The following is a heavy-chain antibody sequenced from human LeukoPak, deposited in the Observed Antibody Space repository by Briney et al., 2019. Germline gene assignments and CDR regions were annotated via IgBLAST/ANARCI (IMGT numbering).Heavy chain of an antibody. Sequence: SETLSLTCAVYGGSFIGYDWTWLRQPPGKGLEWIGEINHSGGTNYNPSLKSRVTISVDTSKNQFSLKLSSVTAADTAVYYCARGLRVAAAPFDYWGQGTLVTVSS. CDR1: GGSFIGYD. CDR3: ARGLRVAAAPFDY. CDR2: INHSGGT. D-gene: IGHD6-13*01. V-gene: IGHV4-34*01. J-gene: IGHJ4*02.